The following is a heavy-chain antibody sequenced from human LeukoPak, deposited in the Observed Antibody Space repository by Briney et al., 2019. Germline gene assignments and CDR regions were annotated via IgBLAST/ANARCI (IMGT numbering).Heavy chain of an antibody. CDR1: GYTFTGYY. Sequence: ASVKVSCKASGYTFTGYYMHWVRQAPGQGLEWMGWINPNSGGTNYAQKFQGRVTKTRDTSISTAYMELSRLRSDDTAVYYCARVGDMGYDSSGYYGVDYWGQGTLVTVSS. CDR3: ARVGDMGYDSSGYYGVDY. CDR2: INPNSGGT. D-gene: IGHD3-22*01. J-gene: IGHJ4*02. V-gene: IGHV1-2*02.